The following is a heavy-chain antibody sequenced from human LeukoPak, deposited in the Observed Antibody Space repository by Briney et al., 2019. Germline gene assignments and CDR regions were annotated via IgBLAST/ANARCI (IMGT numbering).Heavy chain of an antibody. CDR2: ISGSGGST. J-gene: IGHJ4*02. CDR3: AKHGSGSYYRLIAY. D-gene: IGHD3-10*01. V-gene: IGHV3-23*01. CDR1: GFTFSSYA. Sequence: PGGSLRPSCAASGFTFSSYAMSWVRQAPGKGLEWVSAISGSGGSTYYADSVKGRFTISRDNSKNTLYLQMNSLRAEDTAVYYCAKHGSGSYYRLIAYWGQGPLVTVSS.